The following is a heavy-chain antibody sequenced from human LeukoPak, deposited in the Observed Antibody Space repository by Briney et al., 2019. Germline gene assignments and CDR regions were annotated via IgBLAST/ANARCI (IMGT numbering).Heavy chain of an antibody. CDR3: AGPTYSSSWVPFDY. CDR1: GFTFSDYA. V-gene: IGHV3-30*04. Sequence: PGGSLRLSCAASGFTFSDYAMHWVRQAPGKGLEWVAVISYDESNKYYADSVKGRFTISRDNSKNTLYLQMNSLRTEDTAVYYCAGPTYSSSWVPFDYWGQGTLVTVSS. D-gene: IGHD6-13*01. CDR2: ISYDESNK. J-gene: IGHJ4*02.